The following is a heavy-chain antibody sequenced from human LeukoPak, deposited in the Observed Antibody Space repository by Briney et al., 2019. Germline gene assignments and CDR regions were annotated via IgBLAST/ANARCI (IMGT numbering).Heavy chain of an antibody. V-gene: IGHV4-39*07. Sequence: SETLSLTCTVSGGSVSSGSYYWSWIRQPPGKGLEWIGEINHSGSTNYNPSLKSRVTISVDTSKNQFSLKLSSVTAADTAVYYCARGPGYCSGGSCYDNDYWGQGTLVTVSS. CDR3: ARGPGYCSGGSCYDNDY. CDR2: INHSGST. D-gene: IGHD2-15*01. CDR1: GGSVSSGSYY. J-gene: IGHJ4*02.